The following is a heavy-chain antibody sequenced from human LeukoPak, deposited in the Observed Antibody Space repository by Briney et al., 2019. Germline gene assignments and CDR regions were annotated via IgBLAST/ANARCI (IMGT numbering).Heavy chain of an antibody. D-gene: IGHD3-10*01. CDR1: GFTFSSYG. Sequence: GGSLRLSCSAPGFTFSSYGMNWVRQAPGKGLEWVANINQGGSEKYYVDSVKGRFTISRDNSKNTLYLQMNSLRAEDTAVYYCARDHYSDYWGQGTLVTVSS. CDR2: INQGGSEK. J-gene: IGHJ4*02. CDR3: ARDHYSDY. V-gene: IGHV3-7*01.